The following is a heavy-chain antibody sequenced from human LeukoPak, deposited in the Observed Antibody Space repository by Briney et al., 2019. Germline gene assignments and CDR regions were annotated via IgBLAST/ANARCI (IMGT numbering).Heavy chain of an antibody. CDR1: GDSVGSPYY. CDR2: IFHSGYV. Sequence: SETLSLTCNVSGDSVGSPYYWGWIRQPPGKGLEWVASIFHSGYVYHNPSLKSRVTMSIDMSRNQFSLKLTSVTAAETALYYCARAVTGEPDYFDLWGQGTLATVSS. V-gene: IGHV4-38-2*02. CDR3: ARAVTGEPDYFDL. J-gene: IGHJ4*02. D-gene: IGHD4-17*01.